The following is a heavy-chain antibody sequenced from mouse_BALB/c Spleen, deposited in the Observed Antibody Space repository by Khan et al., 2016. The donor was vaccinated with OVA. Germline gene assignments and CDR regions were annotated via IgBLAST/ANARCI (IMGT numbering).Heavy chain of an antibody. CDR3: ATLYGNPFAF. D-gene: IGHD2-1*01. CDR2: IDPPNDDS. J-gene: IGHJ3*01. CDR1: GFNIKDTN. V-gene: IGHV14-3*02. Sequence: VQLKQSGAELVKPGASVKLSCSASGFNIKDTNIHWMKQRPEQGLAWIGRIDPPNDDSKYGPQFPAKATLKADTYSNTAYLQLSSLTSEDTAVYYYATLYGNPFAFWGQGTLVSVSA.